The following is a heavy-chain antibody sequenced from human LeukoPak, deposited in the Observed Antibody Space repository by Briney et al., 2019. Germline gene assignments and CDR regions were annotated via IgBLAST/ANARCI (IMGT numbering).Heavy chain of an antibody. J-gene: IGHJ6*03. D-gene: IGHD3-22*01. CDR3: ARQPAGYYYDSSGYLVGGNYYYYMDV. CDR1: GGSISSSSYY. Sequence: SETLSLTCTVSGGSISSSSYYWGWIRQPPGKGLEWIGSIYYSGSTYYNPSLKSRVTISVDTSKNQFSLKLSSVTAADTAVDYCARQPAGYYYDSSGYLVGGNYYYYMDVWDKGTTVTVSS. CDR2: IYYSGST. V-gene: IGHV4-39*01.